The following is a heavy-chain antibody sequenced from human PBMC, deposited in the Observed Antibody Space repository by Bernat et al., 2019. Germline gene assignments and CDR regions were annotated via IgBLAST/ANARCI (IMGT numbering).Heavy chain of an antibody. CDR2: IYPGDSDT. V-gene: IGHV5-51*01. Sequence: EVQLVQSGAEVKKPGESLKISCKGSGYSFTSYWIGWVRQMPGKGLVWMGIIYPGDSDTRYSPSFQGQVTISSDKAITTGYLQWSSLKASDTAMDFCARWGYCSSTGCNKIPFDYWGQGTLVTVSS. CDR3: ARWGYCSSTGCNKIPFDY. J-gene: IGHJ4*02. D-gene: IGHD2-2*02. CDR1: GYSFTSYW.